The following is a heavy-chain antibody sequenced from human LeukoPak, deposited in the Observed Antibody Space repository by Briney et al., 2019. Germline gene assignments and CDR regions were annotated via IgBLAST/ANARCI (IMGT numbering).Heavy chain of an antibody. V-gene: IGHV3-9*03. CDR3: AKDSGSAAYYFDY. J-gene: IGHJ4*02. Sequence: PGGSLRLSCAASGFTFSSYGMHWVRQAPGKGLEWVSGISWNSGSIGYADSVKGRFTISRDNAKNSLYLQMNSLRAEDMALYYCAKDSGSAAYYFDYWGQGTLVTVSS. CDR2: ISWNSGSI. CDR1: GFTFSSYG. D-gene: IGHD1-26*01.